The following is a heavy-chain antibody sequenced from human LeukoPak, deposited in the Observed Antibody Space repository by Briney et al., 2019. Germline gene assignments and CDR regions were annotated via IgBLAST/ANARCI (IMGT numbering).Heavy chain of an antibody. CDR1: GGSISSSSYY. CDR3: ACTTELELDY. D-gene: IGHD1-1*01. Sequence: SETLSLTCTVSGGSISSSSYYWGWIRQPPGKGLEWIGSIYYSGSTYYNPSLKSRVTISVDTSKNQFSLKLSSVTAADTAVYYCACTTELELDYWGQGTLVTVSS. CDR2: IYYSGST. J-gene: IGHJ4*02. V-gene: IGHV4-39*07.